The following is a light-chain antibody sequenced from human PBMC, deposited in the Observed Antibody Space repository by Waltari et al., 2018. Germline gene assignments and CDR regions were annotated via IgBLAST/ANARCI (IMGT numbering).Light chain of an antibody. CDR2: RDD. CDR3: AAWDDSLTVSYV. Sequence: QSVLTQPPSMSGTPGQTVSIYCSGTNSNIGRNSAFCYQQFPGTAPKLLIYRDDQRPSGVPERFSGSKSGTSASLAIRGLRSEDEADYYCAAWDDSLTVSYVFGSGTKVTV. J-gene: IGLJ1*01. V-gene: IGLV1-47*01. CDR1: NSNIGRNS.